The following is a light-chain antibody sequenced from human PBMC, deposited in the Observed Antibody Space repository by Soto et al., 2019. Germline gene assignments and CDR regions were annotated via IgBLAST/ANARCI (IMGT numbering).Light chain of an antibody. Sequence: DIQMSQSPSSLSASVGDRVTITCRASQSISSSLNWYRQRPGKAPQLLIYDASTLQSGVPSRFSGSGSGIDFTLTISSLQPEDFAAYHCQQSYSTPRTFGQGTKVEMK. CDR3: QQSYSTPRT. J-gene: IGKJ1*01. CDR1: QSISSS. V-gene: IGKV1-39*01. CDR2: DAS.